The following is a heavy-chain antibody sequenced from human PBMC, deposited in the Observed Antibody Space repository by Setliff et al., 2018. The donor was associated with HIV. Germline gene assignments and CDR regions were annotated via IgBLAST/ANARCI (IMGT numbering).Heavy chain of an antibody. CDR1: GFTFSDAW. V-gene: IGHV3-15*01. CDR2: IKSKTDGGTT. CDR3: ARGRLLWSGSYYYYYMDV. J-gene: IGHJ6*03. D-gene: IGHD3-10*01. Sequence: GGSLRLSCAASGFTFSDAWMTWVRQAPGKGLEWVGRIKSKTDGGTTDYAAPVKGRFTISRDDSKNTLYLQMNSLKTEDTAVYYCARGRLLWSGSYYYYYMDVWGKGTTVTVSS.